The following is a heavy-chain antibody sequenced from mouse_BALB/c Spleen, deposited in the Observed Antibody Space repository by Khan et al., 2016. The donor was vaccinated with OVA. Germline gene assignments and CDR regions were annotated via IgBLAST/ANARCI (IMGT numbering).Heavy chain of an antibody. D-gene: IGHD2-14*01. CDR2: INPSNGRT. CDR1: GYTFTSYW. CDR3: ARFPYYRYDEGYFAMDY. V-gene: IGHV1S81*02. Sequence: VQLQESGAELVKPGASVKLSCKASGYTFTSYWMHWVIQWPGQGLEWIGEINPSNGRTSYNEKFKSKATLTVDKSSSTAYMQLSSLTSEDSAVYYCARFPYYRYDEGYFAMDYWGQGTSVTVSS. J-gene: IGHJ4*01.